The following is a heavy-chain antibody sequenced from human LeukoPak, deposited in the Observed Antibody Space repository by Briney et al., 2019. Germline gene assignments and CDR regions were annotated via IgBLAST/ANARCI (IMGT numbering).Heavy chain of an antibody. CDR2: IYYSGST. J-gene: IGHJ6*03. CDR1: VDSITDYD. D-gene: IGHD2-2*01. Sequence: SETLSLTCTVCVDSITDYDWCSSRQPPGKGLEWIGYIYYSGSTTYNPSLKSRVTMSVDTAKNQFSLKLRSVTAADTAVYYCARGDFCSSSSCYLRPMDVWGKGTTVTVSS. V-gene: IGHV4-59*01. CDR3: ARGDFCSSSSCYLRPMDV.